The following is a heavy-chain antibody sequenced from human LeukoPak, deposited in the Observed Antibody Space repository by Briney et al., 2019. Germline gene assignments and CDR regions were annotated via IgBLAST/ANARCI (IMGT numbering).Heavy chain of an antibody. CDR2: IYTSGST. CDR3: ARFDSGYPFDY. CDR1: GDSINSFY. V-gene: IGHV4-4*07. D-gene: IGHD5-12*01. Sequence: SETLSLTCTVSGDSINSFYWSWIRQPAGKGLEWIGRIYTSGSTNYSPSLKSRVTMSVDTSKNQFSLKLSSVTAADTAVYYCARFDSGYPFDYWGQGTLVTVSS. J-gene: IGHJ4*02.